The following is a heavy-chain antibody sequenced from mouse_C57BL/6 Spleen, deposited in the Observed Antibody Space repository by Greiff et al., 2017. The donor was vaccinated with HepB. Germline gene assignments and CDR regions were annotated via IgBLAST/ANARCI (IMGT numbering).Heavy chain of an antibody. CDR2: ISYDGSN. Sequence: EVQLQQSGPGLVKPSQSLSLTCSVTGYSITSGYYWNWIRQFPGTKLEWMGYISYDGSNNSNPSLKTRISITRDTTKNQFFLKLNSVTTEDTATYYCARDFYYGSSYDWFAYWGQGTLVTVSA. CDR1: GYSITSGYY. V-gene: IGHV3-6*01. CDR3: ARDFYYGSSYDWFAY. D-gene: IGHD1-1*01. J-gene: IGHJ3*01.